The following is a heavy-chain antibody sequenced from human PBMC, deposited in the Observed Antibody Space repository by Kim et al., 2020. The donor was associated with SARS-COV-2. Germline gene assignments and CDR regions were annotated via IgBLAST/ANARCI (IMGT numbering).Heavy chain of an antibody. V-gene: IGHV3-48*02. J-gene: IGHJ6*02. CDR2: NPI. CDR3: ARDGHGMDV. Sequence: NPIYYADSVKGRFTISRDTAKNSLYLEMNSLRDEDTAVYYCARDGHGMDVWGQGTRVTVSS.